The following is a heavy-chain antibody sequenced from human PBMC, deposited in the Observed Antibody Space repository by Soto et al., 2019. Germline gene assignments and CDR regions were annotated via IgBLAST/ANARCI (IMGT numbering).Heavy chain of an antibody. CDR1: GYPFTNYV. CDR2: ISGYNGRT. Sequence: ASVKVSCKASGYPFTNYVINWVRQAPGQGLDWMGYISGYNGRTNLAQSFQRRLTMTADSSTSTVSMELANLGSDDAAVYYCARAYPAAAGWFDSWGQGTLVTVSS. D-gene: IGHD2-2*01. CDR3: ARAYPAAAGWFDS. V-gene: IGHV1-18*01. J-gene: IGHJ5*01.